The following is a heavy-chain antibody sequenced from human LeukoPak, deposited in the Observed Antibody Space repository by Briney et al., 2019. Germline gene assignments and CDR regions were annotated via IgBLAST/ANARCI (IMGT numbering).Heavy chain of an antibody. CDR2: IYYSGST. CDR1: GGSISSGDYY. D-gene: IGHD3-22*01. V-gene: IGHV4-30-4*01. Sequence: SQTLSLTCTVSGGSISSGDYYWSWIRQPPGKGLGWIGYIYYSGSTYYNPSLKSRVTISVDTSKNQFSLKLSSVTAADTAVYYCARNGQDYDSSGYYRFDYWGQGTLVTVSS. J-gene: IGHJ4*02. CDR3: ARNGQDYDSSGYYRFDY.